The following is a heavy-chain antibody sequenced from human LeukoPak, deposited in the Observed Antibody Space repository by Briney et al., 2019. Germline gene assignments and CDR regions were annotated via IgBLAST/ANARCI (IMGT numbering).Heavy chain of an antibody. CDR1: GFTFRSYA. J-gene: IGHJ4*02. CDR3: ARGYRGRSDYYDSSGYSHQRAFDY. Sequence: PGRSLRLSCAASGFTFRSYAMHWVPQAPGKGLEGVAVISYDGSNKYYADSVKGRFTISRDNSKNTLYLQMNSLRAEDTAVYYCARGYRGRSDYYDSSGYSHQRAFDYWGQGTLVTVSS. CDR2: ISYDGSNK. V-gene: IGHV3-30-3*01. D-gene: IGHD3-22*01.